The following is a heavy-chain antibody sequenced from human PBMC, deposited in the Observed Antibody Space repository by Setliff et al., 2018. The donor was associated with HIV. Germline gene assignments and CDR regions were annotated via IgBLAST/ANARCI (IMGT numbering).Heavy chain of an antibody. CDR1: RFTFSTHS. CDR2: ISSSGSTI. V-gene: IGHV3-48*01. CDR3: ARDLPHGSGLGAFDI. Sequence: PGGSLRLSCAASRFTFSTHSMNWVRQAPGKGLEWISYISSSGSTIFYADSVKGRFTISRDNAKNSLYLQMNSLRAEDTAVYYCARDLPHGSGLGAFDIWGQGTMVTVS. J-gene: IGHJ3*02. D-gene: IGHD3-10*01.